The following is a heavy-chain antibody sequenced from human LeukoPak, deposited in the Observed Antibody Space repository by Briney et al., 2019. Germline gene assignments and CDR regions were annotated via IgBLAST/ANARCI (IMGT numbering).Heavy chain of an antibody. CDR2: IIPILGIA. V-gene: IGHV1-69*02. CDR1: GGTFSSYT. D-gene: IGHD5-24*01. J-gene: IGHJ4*02. CDR3: ARARRDGYNSFSFDY. Sequence: GASAKVSCKASGGTFSSYTISWVRQDPGQGLQWLGRIIPILGIANYAQKFQGRVTITADKSTSTAYMELSSLSSEDTAVYYCARARRDGYNSFSFDYGGQGTLDTVSS.